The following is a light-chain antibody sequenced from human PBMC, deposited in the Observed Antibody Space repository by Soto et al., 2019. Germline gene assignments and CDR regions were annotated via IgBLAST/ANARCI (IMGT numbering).Light chain of an antibody. J-gene: IGKJ1*01. CDR1: QSFVNMY. V-gene: IGKV3-20*01. CDR2: GAS. CDR3: QQFRSSPRT. Sequence: NVLKQSPGTLSLSPGERATLSCRASQSFVNMYLAWYQQKPGQAPRLLMYGASRRPTGIPDRFSGRGSGTDFPLTVSRLEPEDSAVYYCQQFRSSPRTFGQGTKMDIK.